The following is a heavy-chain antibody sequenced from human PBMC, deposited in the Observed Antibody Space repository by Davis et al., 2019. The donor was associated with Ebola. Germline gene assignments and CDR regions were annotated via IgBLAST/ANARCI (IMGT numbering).Heavy chain of an antibody. D-gene: IGHD2-2*01. V-gene: IGHV4-39*07. Sequence: PSETLSLTCTVSGGSISSSSYYWGWIRQPPGKGLEWIGSIYYSGSTYYNPSLKSRVTISVDTSKNQFSLKLSSVTAADTAVYYCARSAGLVPAAPVHYYYMDVWGKGTTVTVSS. CDR2: IYYSGST. J-gene: IGHJ6*03. CDR1: GGSISSSSYY. CDR3: ARSAGLVPAAPVHYYYMDV.